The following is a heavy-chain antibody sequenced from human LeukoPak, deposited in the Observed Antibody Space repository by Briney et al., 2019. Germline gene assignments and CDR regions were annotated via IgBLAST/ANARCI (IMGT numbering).Heavy chain of an antibody. Sequence: ASVKVSCKASGYTFTGYYMHWGRQAPGQGLEWMGWINPNRGGTNYAQKFQGRVTMTRVTSISTAYMDLSRLRSDDTAVYYCARVAAEYYYGSGSYYSWFDPWGQGTLVTVSS. V-gene: IGHV1-2*02. D-gene: IGHD3-10*01. J-gene: IGHJ5*02. CDR1: GYTFTGYY. CDR3: ARVAAEYYYGSGSYYSWFDP. CDR2: INPNRGGT.